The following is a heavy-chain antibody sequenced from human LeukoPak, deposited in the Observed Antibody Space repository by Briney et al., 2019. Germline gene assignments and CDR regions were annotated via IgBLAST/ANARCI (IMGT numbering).Heavy chain of an antibody. V-gene: IGHV3-49*04. J-gene: IGHJ4*02. D-gene: IGHD3-10*01. CDR1: GFTFGDYA. CDR3: ADFGSGSYCFDY. Sequence: PGGSVRLSCTASGFTFGDYAMSWVRQAPGKGLEWVGFIRSKAYGGTTEYAASVKGRFTISRDDSKSIAYLQMNSLKTEDTAIYYCADFGSGSYCFDYWGQGTLVTVSS. CDR2: IRSKAYGGTT.